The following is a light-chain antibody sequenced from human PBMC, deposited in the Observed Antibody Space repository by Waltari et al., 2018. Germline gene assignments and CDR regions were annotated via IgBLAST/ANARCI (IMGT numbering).Light chain of an antibody. CDR2: NDN. CDR1: PSNIGTNP. V-gene: IGLV1-44*01. J-gene: IGLJ3*02. Sequence: QSVLTQPPSASGTPGPRVIISCSGSPSNIGTNPVTWYQQLPGTAPKVLIYNDNQRPWGVPDRFSVSKSGPSASLAISGLQSDDEADYYCAARDDSLNVWVFGGGTKVTVL. CDR3: AARDDSLNVWV.